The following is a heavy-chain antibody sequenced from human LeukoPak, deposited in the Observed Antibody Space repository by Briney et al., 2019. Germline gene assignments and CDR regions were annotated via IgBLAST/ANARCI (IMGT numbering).Heavy chain of an antibody. CDR1: GFTFSSYW. CDR2: INSDGRST. J-gene: IGHJ3*01. Sequence: AGSLTLTCAAYGFTFSSYWMHWVRQAPGKGLVWVSRINSDGRSTSYADYVKGRFTSSRRNAKNTLYLQRNNLRAEDTAVYYCSSGNSHAFDVWGQGTMVTVSS. D-gene: IGHD4-23*01. V-gene: IGHV3-74*01. CDR3: SSGNSHAFDV.